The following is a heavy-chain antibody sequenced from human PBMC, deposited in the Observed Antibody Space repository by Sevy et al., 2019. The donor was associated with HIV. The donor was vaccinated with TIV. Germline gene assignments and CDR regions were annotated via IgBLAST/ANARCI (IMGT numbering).Heavy chain of an antibody. CDR2: INHSGST. CDR3: AGGTRPDAVDI. J-gene: IGHJ3*02. V-gene: IGHV4-34*01. CDR1: GGSFSGYY. Sequence: SETLSLTCAVYGGSFSGYYWSWIRQPPGKGLEWIGEINHSGSTNCNPSLKSRVTISVDTSKNQFSLKLSSVTAADTAVYYCAGGTRPDAVDIWGQGTMVTVSS.